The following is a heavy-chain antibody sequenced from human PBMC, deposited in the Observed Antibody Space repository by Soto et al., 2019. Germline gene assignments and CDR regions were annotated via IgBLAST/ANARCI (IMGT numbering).Heavy chain of an antibody. D-gene: IGHD2-2*01. CDR1: GGSFSGYY. CDR3: ARGQVYPRYCSSTSCPPRTCFDY. Sequence: SETLSLTCAVYGGSFSGYYWSWIRQPPGKGLEWIGEINHSGSTNYNPSLKSRVTISVDTSKNQFSLKLSSVTAADTAVYYCARGQVYPRYCSSTSCPPRTCFDYWGQGTLVTVSS. CDR2: INHSGST. V-gene: IGHV4-34*01. J-gene: IGHJ4*02.